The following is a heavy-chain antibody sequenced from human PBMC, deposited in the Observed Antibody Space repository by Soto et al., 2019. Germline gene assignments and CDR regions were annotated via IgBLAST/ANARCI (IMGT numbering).Heavy chain of an antibody. CDR2: ISSSSSTI. CDR1: GFTFSSYS. D-gene: IGHD1-1*01. CDR3: ARAPVAYIDGMDV. Sequence: VGSLRLSCAASGFTFSSYSMNWVRQAPGKGLEWVSYISSSSSTIYYADSVKGRFTISRDNAKNSLYLQMNSLRAEDTAVYYCARAPVAYIDGMDVWGQGTTVTVSS. V-gene: IGHV3-48*01. J-gene: IGHJ6*02.